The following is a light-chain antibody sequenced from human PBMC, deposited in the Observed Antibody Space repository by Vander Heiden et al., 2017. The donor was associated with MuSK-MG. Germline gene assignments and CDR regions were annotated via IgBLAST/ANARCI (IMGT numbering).Light chain of an antibody. Sequence: EIVMTQSPATLSVSPGERATLSCRAGQTISNYLAWYQQKRGQAPRLLIYGASVRATGIPARFSGSASGTEFTLTISSLQSEDFEVYYCRQDDNWPLTFGGRTKVEI. CDR1: QTISNY. CDR3: RQDDNWPLT. V-gene: IGKV3-15*01. J-gene: IGKJ4*01. CDR2: GAS.